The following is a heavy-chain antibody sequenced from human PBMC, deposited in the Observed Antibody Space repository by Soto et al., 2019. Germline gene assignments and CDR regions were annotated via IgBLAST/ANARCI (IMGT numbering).Heavy chain of an antibody. CDR1: GFTFSSYA. CDR3: ARFQFVIDIHYYDSSGSTDDAFDI. Sequence: QVQLVESGGGVVQPGRSLRLSCAASGFTFSSYAMHWVRQAPGKGLEWVAVISYDGSNKYYADSVKGRFTISRDNSKNTLYLQMNSLRAEDTAVYYCARFQFVIDIHYYDSSGSTDDAFDIWGQGTMVTVSS. J-gene: IGHJ3*02. D-gene: IGHD3-22*01. V-gene: IGHV3-30-3*01. CDR2: ISYDGSNK.